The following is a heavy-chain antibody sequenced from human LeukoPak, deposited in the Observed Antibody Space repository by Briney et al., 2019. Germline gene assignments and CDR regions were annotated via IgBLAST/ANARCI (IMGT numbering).Heavy chain of an antibody. J-gene: IGHJ3*02. CDR2: ISAYNGNT. Sequence: ASVKVSCKASGYTFTGYYMHWVRQAPGQGLEWMGWISAYNGNTNYAQKLQGRVTMTTDTSTSTAYMELRSLRSDDTAVYYCARVVSGWFGELLAFDIWGQGTMVTVSS. CDR3: ARVVSGWFGELLAFDI. D-gene: IGHD3-10*01. V-gene: IGHV1-18*04. CDR1: GYTFTGYY.